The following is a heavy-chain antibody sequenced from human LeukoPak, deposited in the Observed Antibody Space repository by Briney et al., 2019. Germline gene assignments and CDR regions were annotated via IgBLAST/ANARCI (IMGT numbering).Heavy chain of an antibody. V-gene: IGHV5-51*01. J-gene: IGHJ4*02. Sequence: GESLKISCKGSGYRFTSYWIAWVRQMPGKGLEWRGSIYTGDSDTRYSPSFQGQVTISADKSSSTAYLQWSSLKASDTAMYYCARRLYSYGYSDYWGQGTLVTVSS. CDR3: ARRLYSYGYSDY. CDR1: GYRFTSYW. CDR2: IYTGDSDT. D-gene: IGHD5-18*01.